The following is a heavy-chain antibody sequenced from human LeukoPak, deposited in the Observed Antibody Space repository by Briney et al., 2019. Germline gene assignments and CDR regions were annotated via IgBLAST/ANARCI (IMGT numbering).Heavy chain of an antibody. V-gene: IGHV3-48*03. CDR2: INSGGSTI. CDR3: ARSLQLVSIDY. D-gene: IGHD6-13*01. Sequence: GGSLRLSCAASGFTFSSYEMNWVRQAPGKGLEWVSYINSGGSTIYYADSVKGRFTISRDNAKNSLYLQVNSLRAEDTAVYHCARSLQLVSIDYWGQGTLVTVSS. J-gene: IGHJ4*02. CDR1: GFTFSSYE.